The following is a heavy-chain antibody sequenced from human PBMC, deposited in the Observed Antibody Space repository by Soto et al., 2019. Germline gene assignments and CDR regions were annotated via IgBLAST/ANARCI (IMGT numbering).Heavy chain of an antibody. V-gene: IGHV3-53*04. Sequence: GGSLRLSCAASGFTVSSNYMSWVRQAPGKGLEWVSVIYSGGSTYYADSVKGRFTISRHNSKNTLYLQMNSLRAEDTAVYYCARGYCSGGSCYGPTQYYYYMDVWGKGTTVTVSS. CDR2: IYSGGST. D-gene: IGHD2-15*01. CDR3: ARGYCSGGSCYGPTQYYYYMDV. J-gene: IGHJ6*03. CDR1: GFTVSSNY.